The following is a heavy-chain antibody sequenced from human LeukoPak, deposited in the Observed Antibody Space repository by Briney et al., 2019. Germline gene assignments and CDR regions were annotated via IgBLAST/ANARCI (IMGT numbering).Heavy chain of an antibody. CDR3: ARVYYDILTGYYPDY. CDR2: VYYSGGT. V-gene: IGHV4-59*02. J-gene: IGHJ4*02. D-gene: IGHD3-9*01. Sequence: SETLSLTCTVSGASVRSHYCNWVRQSPEKGLEWIGYVYYSGGTNYNPSLKSAVTISLDTSKNQFSLKLSSVTAADTAVYYCARVYYDILTGYYPDYWGQGTLVTVSS. CDR1: GASVRSHY.